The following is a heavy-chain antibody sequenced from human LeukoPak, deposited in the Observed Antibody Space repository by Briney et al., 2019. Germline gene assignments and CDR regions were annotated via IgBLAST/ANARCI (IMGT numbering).Heavy chain of an antibody. V-gene: IGHV3-23*01. D-gene: IGHD5-18*01. CDR3: AKDKQLWSYFDY. J-gene: IGHJ4*01. CDR2: ISGSGGST. Sequence: GGSLRLSCAASGFTFSSYGMSWVRQAPGKGLEWVSAISGSGGSTYYADSVKGRFTISRDNSKNTLYLQMNSLRAEDTAVYYCAKDKQLWSYFDYWGQGTLVTVSS. CDR1: GFTFSSYG.